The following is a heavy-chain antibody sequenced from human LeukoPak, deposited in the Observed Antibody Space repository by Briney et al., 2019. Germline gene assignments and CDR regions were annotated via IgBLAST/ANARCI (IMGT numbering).Heavy chain of an antibody. CDR3: AKRDDSGGNLVDL. D-gene: IGHD3-22*01. CDR1: GGPIRSGSHY. CDR2: IYYSGST. Sequence: SETLSLTCTVSGGPIRSGSHYWVWIRQPPGKGLEGIGSIYYSGSTYYNSSPENRVTISIETSKNHFSLRLRSLSAADTSVYYCAKRDDSGGNLVDLWGQGTLVTVSS. V-gene: IGHV4-39*02. J-gene: IGHJ4*02.